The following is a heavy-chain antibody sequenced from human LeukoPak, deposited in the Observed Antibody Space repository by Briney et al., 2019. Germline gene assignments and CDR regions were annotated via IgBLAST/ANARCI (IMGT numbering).Heavy chain of an antibody. J-gene: IGHJ3*02. Sequence: GASVKVSCKASGYAFTSYGISWVRQAPGQGLEWMGWISAYNGNTNYAPKLQGRVTMTTDTSTSTAYMELRSLRSDDTAVYYCATEACSGGSCYSLSLTPVFHVFDIWGQGTMVTVSS. CDR3: ATEACSGGSCYSLSLTPVFHVFDI. CDR1: GYAFTSYG. CDR2: ISAYNGNT. V-gene: IGHV1-18*01. D-gene: IGHD2-15*01.